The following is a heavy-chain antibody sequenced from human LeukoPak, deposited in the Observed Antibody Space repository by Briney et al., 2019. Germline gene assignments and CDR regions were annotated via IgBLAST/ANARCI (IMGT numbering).Heavy chain of an antibody. CDR1: GGTFSSYA. J-gene: IGHJ4*02. CDR2: IIPIFGTA. D-gene: IGHD6-6*01. Sequence: SVKVSYKASGGTFSSYAISWVRQAPGQGLEWMGGIIPIFGTANYAQKFQGRVTITADESTSTAYMELSSLRSEDTAVYYCARAIEYSSSPGGYWGQGTLVTVSS. CDR3: ARAIEYSSSPGGY. V-gene: IGHV1-69*13.